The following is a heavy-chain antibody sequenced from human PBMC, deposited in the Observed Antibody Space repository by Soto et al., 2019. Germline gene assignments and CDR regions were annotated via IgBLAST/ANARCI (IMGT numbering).Heavy chain of an antibody. J-gene: IGHJ5*02. V-gene: IGHV4-39*01. Sequence: LTCTVSGGSISSSSYYWGWIRQPPGKGLEWIGSIYYSGSTYYNPSLKSRVTISVDTSKNQFSLKLSSVTAADTAVYYCARQSIAVVPDASRRAFDPWGQGTLVTVSS. CDR1: GGSISSSSYY. CDR2: IYYSGST. CDR3: ARQSIAVVPDASRRAFDP. D-gene: IGHD2-2*01.